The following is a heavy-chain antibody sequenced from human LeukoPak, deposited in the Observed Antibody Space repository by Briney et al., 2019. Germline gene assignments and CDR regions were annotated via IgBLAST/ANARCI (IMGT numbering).Heavy chain of an antibody. Sequence: GGSLRLSCAASGFTFSNYGMHWVRQAPGKGLEWVAVISYDGSNEYYADSVKGRFTISRDTSRNTLYLQMNSLRAEDTVVYYCAKGNYDILTGYYLMVFDYWGQGTLVTVSS. V-gene: IGHV3-30*18. J-gene: IGHJ4*02. CDR2: ISYDGSNE. CDR3: AKGNYDILTGYYLMVFDY. D-gene: IGHD3-9*01. CDR1: GFTFSNYG.